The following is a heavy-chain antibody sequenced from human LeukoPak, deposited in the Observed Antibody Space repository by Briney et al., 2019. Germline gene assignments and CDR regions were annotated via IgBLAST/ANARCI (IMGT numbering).Heavy chain of an antibody. CDR2: ISGSGNSP. CDR1: GFTFSRYA. Sequence: GGSLRLSCAASGFTFSRYAMTWVRQAPGKGLEWVSSISGSGNSPYYADSVKGRFTISRDNSKNMVYLQMNSLGAEDTAVFYCAKDSSLLPDAPDVWGQGTMVTVSS. D-gene: IGHD2-21*02. V-gene: IGHV3-23*01. J-gene: IGHJ3*01. CDR3: AKDSSLLPDAPDV.